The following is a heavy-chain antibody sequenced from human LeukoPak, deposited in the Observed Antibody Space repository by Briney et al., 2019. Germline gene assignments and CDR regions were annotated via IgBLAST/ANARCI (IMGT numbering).Heavy chain of an antibody. J-gene: IGHJ4*02. V-gene: IGHV4-61*01. CDR3: ARERWLGHSLDY. D-gene: IGHD6-19*01. CDR2: IYYSGST. Sequence: SETLSLTCTVSGGSVSSGNYWSWIWQPPGKGLEWIGYIYYSGSTNYNPSLKSQVTISVDTSKNQFSLKLSSVTAADTAMYYCARERWLGHSLDYWGQGTLVTVSS. CDR1: GGSVSSGNY.